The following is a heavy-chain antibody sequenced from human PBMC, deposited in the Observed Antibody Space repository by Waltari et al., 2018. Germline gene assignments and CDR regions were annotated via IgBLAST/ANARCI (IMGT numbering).Heavy chain of an antibody. Sequence: QVQLQQWGAGLLKPSETLSLTCAVYGGSFSGSYWSWIRQPPGKGLEWIGEINHSGSTNYNPSLKSRVTISVDTSKNQFSLKLSSVTAADTAVYYCARGNSSSWYFDYYYGMDVWGQGTTVTVSS. J-gene: IGHJ6*02. CDR2: INHSGST. CDR1: GGSFSGSY. D-gene: IGHD6-13*01. V-gene: IGHV4-34*01. CDR3: ARGNSSSWYFDYYYGMDV.